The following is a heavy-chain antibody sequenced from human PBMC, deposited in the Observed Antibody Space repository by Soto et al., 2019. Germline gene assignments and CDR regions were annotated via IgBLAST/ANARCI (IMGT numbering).Heavy chain of an antibody. V-gene: IGHV1-69*02. CDR2: IIPILGIA. D-gene: IGHD2-15*01. CDR1: GGTFSSYT. CDR3: ARVSKPYLSGGTCLDY. Sequence: QVQLVQSGAEVKKPGSSGKVSCKASGGTFSSYTIIWVRQAPGQGLAWMGRIIPILGIANYAQKFQGRVTITADKSMSRAYTELSSLRSEDTAVYYCARVSKPYLSGGTCLDYCCQETLVTVSS. J-gene: IGHJ4*02.